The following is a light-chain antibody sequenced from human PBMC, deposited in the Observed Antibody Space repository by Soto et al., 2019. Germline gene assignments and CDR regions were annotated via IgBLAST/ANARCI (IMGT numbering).Light chain of an antibody. J-gene: IGLJ2*01. CDR3: SSCRSRSTLVI. CDR1: SSDVGGYNY. V-gene: IGLV2-14*01. Sequence: QSALTQPASVSGSHGQSITISCTGSSSDVGGYNYVSWYQQHPDKAPKLMIYDVSNRPSGVSNRFSGSKSGNTASLTISGLQAEDEAHYYCSSCRSRSTLVIFGGGTKLTVL. CDR2: DVS.